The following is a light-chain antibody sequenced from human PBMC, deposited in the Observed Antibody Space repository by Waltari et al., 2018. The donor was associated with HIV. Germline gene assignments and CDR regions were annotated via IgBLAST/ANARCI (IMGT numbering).Light chain of an antibody. Sequence: AIQTTQSPSSLSASVGDRVTITCRASQGIRNDLGWYQQKPGKPPKLLIYAASSLQSGVPSRFSGSGSGTDFTFTISSLQPEDFATYYCLQDYNYPRTFGQGTKVEIK. CDR2: AAS. J-gene: IGKJ1*01. V-gene: IGKV1-6*01. CDR1: QGIRND. CDR3: LQDYNYPRT.